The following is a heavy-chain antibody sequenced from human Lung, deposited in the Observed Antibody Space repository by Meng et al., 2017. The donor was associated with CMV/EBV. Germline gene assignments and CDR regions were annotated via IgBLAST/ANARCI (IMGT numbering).Heavy chain of an antibody. Sequence: GESLKISCAASGFTFSSYAMHWVRQAPGKGLEWVAVISYDGSNKYYADSVKGRFTISRDNSKNTLYLQMNSLRAEDTAVYYCARGYCSSTICYWGYYFDYWGQRXLVTVSS. CDR1: GFTFSSYA. J-gene: IGHJ4*02. CDR2: ISYDGSNK. CDR3: ARGYCSSTICYWGYYFDY. V-gene: IGHV3-30-3*01. D-gene: IGHD2-2*01.